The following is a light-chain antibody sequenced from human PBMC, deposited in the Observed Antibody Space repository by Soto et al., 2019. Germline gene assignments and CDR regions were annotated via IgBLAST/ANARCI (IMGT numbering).Light chain of an antibody. Sequence: QSALTQPASVSVSPGQSITISCTGTSSDVGGYEFVSLYQQLPVKPPKHMIYEVSNRPSLVSSRFSGSKSGNTASLTISGLQAEYEADYYCGSYTGSIYVFGTGTKVTV. CDR3: GSYTGSIYV. CDR2: EVS. J-gene: IGLJ1*01. V-gene: IGLV2-14*01. CDR1: SSDVGGYEF.